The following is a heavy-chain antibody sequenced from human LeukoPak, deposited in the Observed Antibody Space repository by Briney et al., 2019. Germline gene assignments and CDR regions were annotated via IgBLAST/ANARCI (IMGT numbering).Heavy chain of an antibody. Sequence: SETLSLTCTVSRVSVNSYYWSWIRQPPGKGLEWVGYIYYSGSTNYNPSLKSRVTISVDTSKNQFSLTLSSVTDADTAVYYCARVPAAPRLYMDVWGQGTTVIVSS. CDR1: RVSVNSYY. V-gene: IGHV4-59*02. D-gene: IGHD2-2*01. CDR3: ARVPAAPRLYMDV. CDR2: IYYSGST. J-gene: IGHJ6*02.